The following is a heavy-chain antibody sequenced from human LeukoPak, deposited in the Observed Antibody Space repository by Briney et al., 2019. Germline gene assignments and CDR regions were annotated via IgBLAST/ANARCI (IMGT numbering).Heavy chain of an antibody. J-gene: IGHJ4*02. CDR3: AKEGGWSLLDY. CDR1: GFTFSSYS. CDR2: ISSSGNYI. Sequence: GGSLRLSCAASGFTFSSYSMNWVRQAPGKGLEWVSSISSSGNYIYYADSLKGRFTISRDSAKNTLYLQMNSLRAEDTAVYYCAKEGGWSLLDYWGQGTLVTVSS. V-gene: IGHV3-21*01. D-gene: IGHD6-19*01.